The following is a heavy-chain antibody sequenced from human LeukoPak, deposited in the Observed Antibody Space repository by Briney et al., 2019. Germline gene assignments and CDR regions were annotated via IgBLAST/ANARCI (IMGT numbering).Heavy chain of an antibody. CDR3: AGDRRGYYDSSGFTTDAFDI. Sequence: SETLSLTCTVSGGSISSYYWSWIRQPPGKGLEWIGYIYYSGSTNYNPSLKSRVTISVDTSKNQFSLRLSTVAAEGRAVYYCAGDRRGYYDSSGFTTDAFDIWGQGTMVTVSS. CDR2: IYYSGST. CDR1: GGSISSYY. D-gene: IGHD3-22*01. J-gene: IGHJ3*02. V-gene: IGHV4-59*01.